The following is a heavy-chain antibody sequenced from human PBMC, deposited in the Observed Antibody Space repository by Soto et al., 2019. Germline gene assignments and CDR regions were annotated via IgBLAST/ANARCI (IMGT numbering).Heavy chain of an antibody. V-gene: IGHV1-3*01. Sequence: QVHLVQSGAEVKQPGASVKVSCKTSGYIFSDYVIHWVRQAPGQRPEWMGYIYGGNANTKYSEKFQGRVTLTRDTSATTAYMELSSLTSEDTAVYYCARDRAMLPGTYFDYWGLGTLVTVFS. J-gene: IGHJ4*02. CDR2: IYGGNANT. CDR3: ARDRAMLPGTYFDY. CDR1: GYIFSDYV. D-gene: IGHD6-13*01.